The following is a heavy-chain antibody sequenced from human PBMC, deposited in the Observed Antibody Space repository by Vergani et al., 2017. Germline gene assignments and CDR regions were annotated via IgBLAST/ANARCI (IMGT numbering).Heavy chain of an antibody. CDR1: GFTFIMHA. V-gene: IGHV3-23*01. D-gene: IGHD3-3*01. Sequence: EVQLLESGGDLVQPGGSLRLSCAASGFTFIMHAMSWVRQAPGKGLVWVSGMNGDGDTISYADSVKGRFTISRDNAKNTLFLQMNSLRADDTAVYYCARARKFRFGVVWEHLFDPGGQGNLFTVSS. J-gene: IGHJ5*02. CDR2: MNGDGDTI. CDR3: ARARKFRFGVVWEHLFDP.